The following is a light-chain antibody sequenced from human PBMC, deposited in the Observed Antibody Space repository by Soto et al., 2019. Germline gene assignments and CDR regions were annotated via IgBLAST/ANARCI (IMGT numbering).Light chain of an antibody. V-gene: IGKV1-5*01. CDR1: QSISSW. CDR2: DAS. J-gene: IGKJ1*01. CDR3: QQYHSYYPWT. Sequence: DIQMTQSPSTLSASVRDRVTITCRASQSISSWVAWYQQKPGKAPKLLIYDASSLESGVPSRFSGSGSGTDFSLTISSLQPDDFATYYCQQYHSYYPWTFGQGTKVDIK.